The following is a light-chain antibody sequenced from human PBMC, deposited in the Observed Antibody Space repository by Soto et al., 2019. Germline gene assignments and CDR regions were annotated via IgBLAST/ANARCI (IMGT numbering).Light chain of an antibody. J-gene: IGKJ3*01. CDR2: GAS. V-gene: IGKV3-15*01. CDR1: QSVSSN. Sequence: EIVMTQSPATLSVSPGERATLSCRASQSVSSNLAWYQQKPGQAPRLLIYGASTRATGIQARFSGSGSGTEFTLTISSLQSEDFAVYYCQKYNNWPLTFGPWTKVDIK. CDR3: QKYNNWPLT.